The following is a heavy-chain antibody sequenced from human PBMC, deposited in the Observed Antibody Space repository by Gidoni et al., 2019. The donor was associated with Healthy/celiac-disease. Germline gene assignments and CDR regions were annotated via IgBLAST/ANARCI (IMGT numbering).Heavy chain of an antibody. J-gene: IGHJ3*02. CDR2: IIPIFGTG. Sequence: QVQLVQPGAEVKKPGSSVKFSCNASGGTFSSYAISWVRQAPGQGLEWMGGIIPIFGTGNYAQKFQGRVTSTADESTSTAYMELSSLRSEDTAVYYCAREGNWGDAFDIWGQGTMVTVSA. CDR3: AREGNWGDAFDI. V-gene: IGHV1-69*01. D-gene: IGHD3-16*01. CDR1: GGTFSSYA.